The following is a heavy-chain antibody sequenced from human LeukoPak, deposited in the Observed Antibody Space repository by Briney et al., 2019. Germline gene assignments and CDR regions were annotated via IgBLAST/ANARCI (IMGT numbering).Heavy chain of an antibody. D-gene: IGHD6-19*01. V-gene: IGHV4-59*08. CDR3: ARHVEQWLTPFDY. Sequence: PSETLSLTCTVSGGSISSYCWSWIRQSPGKGLEWIGYIYYSGRTNYNPSLKSRVTISVDTSKNQFSLKLSSVTAADTAVYYCARHVEQWLTPFDYWGQGTLVTVSS. J-gene: IGHJ4*02. CDR1: GGSISSYC. CDR2: IYYSGRT.